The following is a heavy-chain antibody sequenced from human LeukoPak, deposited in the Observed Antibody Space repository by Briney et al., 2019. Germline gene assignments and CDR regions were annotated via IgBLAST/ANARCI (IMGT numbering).Heavy chain of an antibody. D-gene: IGHD1-26*01. CDR2: ISGSGGSR. J-gene: IGHJ4*02. V-gene: IGHV3-23*01. CDR3: AKDSLSYSGSYYGGSFDY. Sequence: GGSLRLSCAASGFTFSSYAMSWVRQAPGKGLEWVSAISGSGGSRFYADSVKGRFTISRDNSKNTLYLRMNSLRSEDTAVYYCAKDSLSYSGSYYGGSFDYWGQGTLVTVSS. CDR1: GFTFSSYA.